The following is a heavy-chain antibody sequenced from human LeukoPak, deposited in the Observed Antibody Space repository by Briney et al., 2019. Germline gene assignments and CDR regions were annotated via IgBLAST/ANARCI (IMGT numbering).Heavy chain of an antibody. CDR1: GFTFGDYA. CDR2: IRSKAYGGTT. V-gene: IGHV3-49*03. D-gene: IGHD6-19*01. CDR3: TRDSAKAVALYYGMDV. J-gene: IGHJ6*02. Sequence: GGSLRLSCTASGFTFGDYAMSWFRQAPGKGLEWVGFIRSKAYGGTTEYAASVKGRFTISRDDSKSIAYLQMNSLKTEDTAVYYCTRDSAKAVALYYGMDVWGQGTTVTVSS.